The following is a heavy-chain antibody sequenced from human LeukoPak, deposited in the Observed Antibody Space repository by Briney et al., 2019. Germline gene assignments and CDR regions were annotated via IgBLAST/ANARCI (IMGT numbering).Heavy chain of an antibody. CDR3: ARRTDGYIDY. CDR1: GGSISSSSYY. Sequence: SGTLSLTCTVSGGSISSSSYYWGWIRQPPGKGLEWIGSIYYSGSTYYNPSLKSRVTISVDTSKNQFSLKLSSVTAADTAVYYCARRTDGYIDYWGQGTLVTVSS. CDR2: IYYSGST. V-gene: IGHV4-39*01. J-gene: IGHJ4*02. D-gene: IGHD5-24*01.